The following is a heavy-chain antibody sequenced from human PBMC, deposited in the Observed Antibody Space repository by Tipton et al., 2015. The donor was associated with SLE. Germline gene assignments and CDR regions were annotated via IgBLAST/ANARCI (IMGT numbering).Heavy chain of an antibody. CDR3: ARDPPTGEWLRLYYFDY. D-gene: IGHD5-12*01. J-gene: IGHJ4*02. V-gene: IGHV3-48*01. CDR2: ISSSSSTI. Sequence: SLRLSCAASGFTFSSYSMNWVRQAPGKGLEWVSYISSSSSTIYYADSVKGRFTISRDNAKNSLYLQMNSLRAEDTAVYYCARDPPTGEWLRLYYFDYWGQGTLVTVSS. CDR1: GFTFSSYS.